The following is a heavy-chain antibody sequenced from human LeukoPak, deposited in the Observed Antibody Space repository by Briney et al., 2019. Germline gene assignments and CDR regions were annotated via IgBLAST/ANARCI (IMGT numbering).Heavy chain of an antibody. CDR1: GYTFTGYY. D-gene: IGHD2-2*01. Sequence: ASVKVSCKASGYTFTGYYMHWVRQAPGQGLEWMGWRNPNSGGTNYAQKFQDRVTMTRDTSISTAYMELSRLRSDDTAVYYCARDPCSSTSCYPYPWGQGTLVTVSS. CDR2: RNPNSGGT. CDR3: ARDPCSSTSCYPYP. J-gene: IGHJ5*02. V-gene: IGHV1-2*02.